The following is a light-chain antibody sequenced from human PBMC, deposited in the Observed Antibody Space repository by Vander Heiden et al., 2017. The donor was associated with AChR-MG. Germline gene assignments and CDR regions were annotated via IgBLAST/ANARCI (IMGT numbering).Light chain of an antibody. CDR3: AAWDDSLNAWV. J-gene: IGLJ3*02. CDR1: ISNIDSST. CDR2: SNN. Sequence: QSVLTQPPSASGTPGQSVTISCSGTISNIDSSTVSWYQQLPGTAPNLLIYSNNSRPSGVPARFSGSKSGTTASLAIIGLQPEDEADFYCAAWDDSLNAWVFGGGTKLTVL. V-gene: IGLV1-44*01.